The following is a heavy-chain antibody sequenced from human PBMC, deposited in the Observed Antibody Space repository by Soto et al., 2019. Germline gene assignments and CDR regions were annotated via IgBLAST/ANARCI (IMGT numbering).Heavy chain of an antibody. CDR3: ASAQQQLVRRGSYYDY. CDR1: GFTFSDYY. Sequence: PGGSLRLSCAASGFTFSDYYMSWIRQAPGKGLEWVSYISSSGSTIYYADSVKGRFTISRDNAKNSLYLQMNSLRAEDTAVYYCASAQQQLVRRGSYYDYWGQGTLVTVSS. V-gene: IGHV3-11*01. CDR2: ISSSGSTI. D-gene: IGHD6-13*01. J-gene: IGHJ4*02.